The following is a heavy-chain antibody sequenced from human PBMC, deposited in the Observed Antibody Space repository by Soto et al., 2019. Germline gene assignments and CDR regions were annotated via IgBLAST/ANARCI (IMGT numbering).Heavy chain of an antibody. Sequence: QVQLVQSGAEVKKPGSSVKVSCKASGGTFSSYRINWVRQAPGQGLEWVGGIVPIYRTADYAQKFQGRGSITADESARTSDMELRSLKSQDTAVYYCVRDSGARLSSSWGQGTPVTVSS. D-gene: IGHD6-13*01. CDR3: VRDSGARLSSS. J-gene: IGHJ4*02. CDR1: GGTFSSYR. CDR2: IVPIYRTA. V-gene: IGHV1-69*01.